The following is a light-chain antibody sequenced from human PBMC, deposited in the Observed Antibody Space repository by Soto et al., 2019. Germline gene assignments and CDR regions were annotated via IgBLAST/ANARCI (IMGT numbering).Light chain of an antibody. CDR3: QSYDSGLSGFV. Sequence: QSVLTQPPSVSGAPGQRVTISCTGNSSNIGAGYDVHWYQQLPGTAPKLLISGNSNRPSGVPDRFSGSKSGTSASLAITGLQAEDEADYYCQSYDSGLSGFVFGTGTQLTVL. CDR2: GNS. V-gene: IGLV1-40*01. J-gene: IGLJ7*01. CDR1: SSNIGAGYD.